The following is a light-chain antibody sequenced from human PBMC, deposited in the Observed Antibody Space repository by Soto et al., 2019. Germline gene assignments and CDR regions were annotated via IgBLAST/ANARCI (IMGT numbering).Light chain of an antibody. CDR3: QKYNTSPWT. V-gene: IGKV1-27*01. Sequence: DIQMTQSPSSLSASVGDRVTITCRASHGISNYLAWYQQKPGKVPKLLIYAASTLQSVVPSRFSGSGSGTDFTLTISSLQPEDVAPYYCQKYNTSPWTFGQGTKVEIK. J-gene: IGKJ1*01. CDR1: HGISNY. CDR2: AAS.